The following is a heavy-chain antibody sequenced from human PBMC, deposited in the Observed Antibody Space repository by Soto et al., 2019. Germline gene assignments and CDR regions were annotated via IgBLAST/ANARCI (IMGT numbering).Heavy chain of an antibody. CDR3: ARGTITIFAY. D-gene: IGHD3-3*01. CDR2: INHSGST. CDR1: GGSFSGYY. J-gene: IGHJ4*02. Sequence: VQLLQWGAGLLKPSETLSLTCAVYGGSFSGYYWSWIRQPPGKGLEWIGEINHSGSTNYNPSLKSRVTISVDTSKNQFSLKLSSVTAADTAVYYCARGTITIFAYWGQGTLVTVSS. V-gene: IGHV4-34*01.